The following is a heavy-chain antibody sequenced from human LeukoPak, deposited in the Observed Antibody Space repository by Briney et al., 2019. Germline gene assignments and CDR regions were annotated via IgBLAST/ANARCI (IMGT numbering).Heavy chain of an antibody. CDR3: VRGYYSNSFDF. CDR1: GFTFSSYS. J-gene: IGHJ3*01. Sequence: GGSLRLSCAASGFTFSSYSMNWVRQAPGKGLEWVSFISNSDDTRYYADSVRGRFTISRDDAKNSLYLQMSSLRDGDTAVYYCVRGYYSNSFDFWGQGTVVTVSS. V-gene: IGHV3-48*02. D-gene: IGHD2/OR15-2a*01. CDR2: ISNSDDTR.